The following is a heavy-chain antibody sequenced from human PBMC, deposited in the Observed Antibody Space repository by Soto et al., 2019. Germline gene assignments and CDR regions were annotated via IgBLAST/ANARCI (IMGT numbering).Heavy chain of an antibody. CDR3: ARVGYDFWSGYSRGPDFDY. J-gene: IGHJ4*02. D-gene: IGHD3-3*01. V-gene: IGHV3-21*01. Sequence: GGSLRLSCAASGFTFSSYSMNWVRQAPGKGLEWVSSISSSSSYIYYADSVKGRFTISRDNAKNSLYLQMNSLRAEDTAVYYCARVGYDFWSGYSRGPDFDYWGQGTLVTVSS. CDR2: ISSSSSYI. CDR1: GFTFSSYS.